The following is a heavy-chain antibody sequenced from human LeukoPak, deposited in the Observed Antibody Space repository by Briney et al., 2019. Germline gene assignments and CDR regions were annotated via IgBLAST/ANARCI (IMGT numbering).Heavy chain of an antibody. CDR1: GFTFSSYA. D-gene: IGHD3-3*01. J-gene: IGHJ4*02. V-gene: IGHV3-23*01. Sequence: GGSLRLSCAAPGFTFSSYAMSWVRQAPGKGLEWVSAISGSGGGTYYADSVKGRFTISRDNSKNTLYLQMNSLRAEDTAVYYCAKLPYYDFWSGYPYYFDYWGQGTLVTVSS. CDR3: AKLPYYDFWSGYPYYFDY. CDR2: ISGSGGGT.